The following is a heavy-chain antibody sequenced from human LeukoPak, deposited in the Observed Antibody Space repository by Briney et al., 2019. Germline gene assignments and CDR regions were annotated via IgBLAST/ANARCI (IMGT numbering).Heavy chain of an antibody. D-gene: IGHD4-11*01. J-gene: IGHJ6*03. CDR3: ARASTVTTHERGRLYYYYYMDV. V-gene: IGHV1-69*05. Sequence: SVEVSCKASGGTFSSYAISWVRQAPGQGLEWMGGIIPIFGPANYAQKFQGRVTITTDESTSTAYMELSSLRSEDTAVYYCARASTVTTHERGRLYYYYYMDVWGKGTTVTVSS. CDR2: IIPIFGPA. CDR1: GGTFSSYA.